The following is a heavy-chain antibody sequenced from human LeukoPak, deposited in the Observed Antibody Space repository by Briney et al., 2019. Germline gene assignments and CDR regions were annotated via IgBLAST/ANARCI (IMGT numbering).Heavy chain of an antibody. D-gene: IGHD3-16*01. V-gene: IGHV3-7*03. J-gene: IGHJ6*02. CDR3: AGGGGLDV. CDR1: GFTFSSYW. CDR2: INHNGNVN. Sequence: PGGSLRLSCAASGFTFSSYWKNWARQAPGKGLEWVASINHNGNVNYYVDSVKGRFTISRDNAKNSLYLQMSNLRAEDTAVYFCAGGGGLDVWGQGATVTVSS.